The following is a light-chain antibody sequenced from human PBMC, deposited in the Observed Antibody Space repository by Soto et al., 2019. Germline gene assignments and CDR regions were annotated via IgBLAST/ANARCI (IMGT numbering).Light chain of an antibody. CDR3: SSYGGNNNLL. Sequence: QSALTQPPSASGSPGQSVAISCTGTSSDVGGYDYVSWYQQHPGKAPKLMIYEVTKRPSGVPDRFSGSKSGNTASLPVSGLQAEDEADYYCSSYGGNNNLLFGGGTKLTVL. CDR2: EVT. V-gene: IGLV2-8*01. CDR1: SSDVGGYDY. J-gene: IGLJ2*01.